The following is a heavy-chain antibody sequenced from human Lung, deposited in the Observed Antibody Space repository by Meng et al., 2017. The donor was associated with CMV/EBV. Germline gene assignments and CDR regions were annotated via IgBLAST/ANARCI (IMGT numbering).Heavy chain of an antibody. CDR3: ARRRGGSGRNS. CDR1: SVSISKCYI. Sequence: VAPSVSRPRLVLLSSYAVPPTFSVCSVSISKCYIWDCCRQPPGKRLVERIAIYHSGSTTYNPSLQSRVIMFLDTSKNQLSPMLPSVTATDTAVYYCARRRGGSGRNSWGQGTLVTVSS. V-gene: IGHV4-38-2*01. CDR2: IYHSGST. J-gene: IGHJ4*02. D-gene: IGHD3-10*01.